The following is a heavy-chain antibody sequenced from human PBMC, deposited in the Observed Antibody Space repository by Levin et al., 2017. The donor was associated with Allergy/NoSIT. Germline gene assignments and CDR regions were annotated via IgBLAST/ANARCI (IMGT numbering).Heavy chain of an antibody. CDR2: ISYDGTKK. V-gene: IGHV3-30*03. CDR3: AREYCTNGVCYPGY. CDR1: GFTFSSYG. D-gene: IGHD2-8*01. Sequence: GGSLRLSCAASGFTFSSYGMHWVRQAPGKGLEWVAVISYDGTKKYYADSVKGRFTISRDNSKNTLYLQMNSLRAEDTAVYYCAREYCTNGVCYPGYWGQGTLVTVSS. J-gene: IGHJ4*02.